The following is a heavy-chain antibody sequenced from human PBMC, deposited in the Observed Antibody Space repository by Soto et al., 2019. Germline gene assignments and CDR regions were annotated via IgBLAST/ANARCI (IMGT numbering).Heavy chain of an antibody. CDR3: ARDFAYFDS. J-gene: IGHJ4*02. CDR1: GGSISSGGSY. D-gene: IGHD3-3*01. CDR2: IYYSGST. Sequence: SETLSLTCTVSGGSISSGGSYWSWIRQHPGKGLEWIGYIYYSGSTDYNPSLKSRVTISLDTSKNQFSLKLISVTAADTAVYFCARDFAYFDSWGQGTLVTVSS. V-gene: IGHV4-31*03.